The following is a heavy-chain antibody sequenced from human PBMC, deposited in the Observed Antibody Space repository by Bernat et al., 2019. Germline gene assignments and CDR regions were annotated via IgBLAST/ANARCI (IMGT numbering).Heavy chain of an antibody. CDR3: ARSGSIRIFGSSVDYFDD. D-gene: IGHD3-3*01. V-gene: IGHV3-33*01. J-gene: IGHJ4*02. CDR1: GFTFSSYG. Sequence: QVQLVESGGGVVQPGRSLRLSLAASGFTFSSYGMHRVRQAPGKGLEWVAVIWYDGSNKYYADSVKGRFTISRDNSKNTLYLQMNSLRADDTAVYYCARSGSIRIFGSSVDYFDDWGQGTLVTVSS. CDR2: IWYDGSNK.